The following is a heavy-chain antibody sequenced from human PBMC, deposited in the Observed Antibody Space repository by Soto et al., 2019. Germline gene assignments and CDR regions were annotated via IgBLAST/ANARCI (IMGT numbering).Heavy chain of an antibody. V-gene: IGHV3-48*03. D-gene: IGHD3-10*01. CDR3: ASGGY. Sequence: GGALRLTCVAPGFPLSSYEMNWVRQAPGKGLEWVSYISSXXSTIYYADSVKGRLTISRDNDKNSLYMQMNSMRAEDTDVYYCASGGYWGQGTLVTVSS. CDR1: GFPLSSYE. J-gene: IGHJ4*02. CDR2: ISSXXSTI.